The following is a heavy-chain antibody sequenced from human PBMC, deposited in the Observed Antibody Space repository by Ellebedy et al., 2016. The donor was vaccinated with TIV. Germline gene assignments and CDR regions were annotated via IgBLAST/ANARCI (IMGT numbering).Heavy chain of an antibody. Sequence: MPSGTLSLTCTVSGASVSSGDYYWGWIRQPPGKGLEWFESIYHSGSTYYNPSLKSRVTMSVDTSKNQFSLKLSSVTAADTAVYYCARDGTSVAFDIWGQGTMVTVSS. CDR2: IYHSGST. CDR1: GASVSSGDYY. CDR3: ARDGTSVAFDI. J-gene: IGHJ3*02. V-gene: IGHV4-38-2*02.